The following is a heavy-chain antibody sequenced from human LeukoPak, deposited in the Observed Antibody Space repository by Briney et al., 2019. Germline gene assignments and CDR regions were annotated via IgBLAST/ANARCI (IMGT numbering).Heavy chain of an antibody. V-gene: IGHV1-8*03. CDR1: GYTFTSYD. J-gene: IGHJ6*03. CDR2: MNPNSGNT. CDR3: ARSHTRNYDFWSGYLGSYYYYYYMDV. D-gene: IGHD3-3*01. Sequence: ASVKDSCKASGYTFTSYDINWVRQATGQGLEWMGWMNPNSGNTGYAQKFQGRVTITRNTSISTAYMELSSLRSEDTAVYYCARSHTRNYDFWSGYLGSYYYYYYMDVWGKGTTVTVSS.